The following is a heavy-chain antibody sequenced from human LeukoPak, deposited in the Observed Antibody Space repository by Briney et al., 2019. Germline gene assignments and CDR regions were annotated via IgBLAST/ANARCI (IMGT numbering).Heavy chain of an antibody. D-gene: IGHD6-19*01. Sequence: SETLSLTCTVSGDSISSYYWSWIRQPPGKGLEWIGYIYYSGSTNYNPSLKSRVTISVDTSKNQFSLKLSSVTAADTAVYYCARGGGWLPPLVYYYMDVWGKGTTVTVSS. CDR1: GDSISSYY. CDR3: ARGGGWLPPLVYYYMDV. V-gene: IGHV4-59*01. CDR2: IYYSGST. J-gene: IGHJ6*03.